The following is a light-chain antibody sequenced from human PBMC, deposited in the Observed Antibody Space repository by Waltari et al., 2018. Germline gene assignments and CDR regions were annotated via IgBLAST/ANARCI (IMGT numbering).Light chain of an antibody. CDR3: QQSYTTPRT. Sequence: DIQMTQSPSSLSASVGDRVTITCRASQNISTYLNWYQQKPGKVPNLLIYTASSLQSGVPSRFSGSGSGTDFTLTNTSLHPEDFATYCWQQSYTTPRTFGQGTKVEIK. J-gene: IGKJ1*01. CDR1: QNISTY. V-gene: IGKV1-39*01. CDR2: TAS.